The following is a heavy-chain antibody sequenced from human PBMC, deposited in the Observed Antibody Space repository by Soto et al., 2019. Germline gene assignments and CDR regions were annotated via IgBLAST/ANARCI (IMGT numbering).Heavy chain of an antibody. CDR1: GGSFSGYY. Sequence: QVQLQQWGAGLLKPSETLSLTCAVYGGSFSGYYWSWIRQPPGKGLEWLGEINHSGSTNYNPSLKTRVTISVDTAKNQFSLKLSSVTAADTAVYYCARGKRGYCSGGSCYSGGSSRWFDPWGQGTLVTVSS. CDR2: INHSGST. D-gene: IGHD2-15*01. J-gene: IGHJ5*02. V-gene: IGHV4-34*01. CDR3: ARGKRGYCSGGSCYSGGSSRWFDP.